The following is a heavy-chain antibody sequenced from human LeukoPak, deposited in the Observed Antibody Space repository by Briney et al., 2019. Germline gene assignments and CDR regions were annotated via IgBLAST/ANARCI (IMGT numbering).Heavy chain of an antibody. CDR2: INHGGGT. CDR3: ARERYGYSSGWYPDY. J-gene: IGHJ4*02. V-gene: IGHV4-34*01. CDR1: GGSFSDYF. D-gene: IGHD6-19*01. Sequence: PSETLSLTCAVYGGSFSDYFWNWIRQPPGKGLEWIGEINHGGGTRYNPSLKSRATISVDTSKKQFSLNLTSVTAADTAVYHCARERYGYSSGWYPDYWGQGTLVTVSS.